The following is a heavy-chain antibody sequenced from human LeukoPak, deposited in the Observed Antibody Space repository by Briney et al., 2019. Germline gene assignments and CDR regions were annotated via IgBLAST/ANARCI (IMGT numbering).Heavy chain of an antibody. CDR2: IYYSGST. J-gene: IGHJ3*02. V-gene: IGHV4-59*12. Sequence: RTSETLSLTCTVSGGSISSYYWSWIRQPPGKGLEWIGYIYYSGSTNYNPSLKSRITISVDTSKNQFSLKLSSVTAADTAVYYCARVPPGRLLLRRPQHAFDIWGQGTMVTVSS. D-gene: IGHD3-22*01. CDR1: GGSISSYY. CDR3: ARVPPGRLLLRRPQHAFDI.